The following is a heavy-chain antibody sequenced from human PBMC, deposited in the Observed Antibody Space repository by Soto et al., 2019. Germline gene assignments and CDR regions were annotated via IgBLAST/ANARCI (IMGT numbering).Heavy chain of an antibody. CDR2: INPDNGNT. J-gene: IGHJ5*02. D-gene: IGHD2-15*01. CDR3: ARGIATGQLDP. Sequence: QVQLVQSGAEVKKPGASVKISCKASGYTFTRYTMNWVRQAPGQRLEWMGWINPDNGNTKSSHKFQDRVIITRDTSASTAYMDLSRLRSDETAVYYCARGIATGQLDPWGQGTLVTVSS. CDR1: GYTFTRYT. V-gene: IGHV1-3*01.